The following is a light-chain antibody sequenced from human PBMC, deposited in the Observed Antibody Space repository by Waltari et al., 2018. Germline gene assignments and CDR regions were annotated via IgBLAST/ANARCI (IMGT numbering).Light chain of an antibody. J-gene: IGKJ4*01. CDR3: QQRSNWPLT. CDR1: QSVSSH. V-gene: IGKV3-11*01. Sequence: EIVLTQSPATLSLSPGERATLPCRASQSVSSHLAWYQQKPGQAPRLLIYDASNRATSIPARFSGSVSGTDFTLTISSLEPEDFAVYYCQQRSNWPLTFGGGTKVEIK. CDR2: DAS.